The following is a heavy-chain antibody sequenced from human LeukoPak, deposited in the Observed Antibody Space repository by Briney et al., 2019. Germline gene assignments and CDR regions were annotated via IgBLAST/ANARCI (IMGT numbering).Heavy chain of an antibody. CDR2: TYHTGNT. CDR1: GYSITSGYY. V-gene: IGHV4-38-2*02. D-gene: IGHD3-22*01. CDR3: AKSNGYGLIDI. Sequence: SETLSLTCTVSGYSITSGYYWGWIRQTPGQGLEWIGTTYHTGNTYYKPSLESRVTISLDTSRNQFSLKLNSVTAADTAVYYCAKSNGYGLIDIWGQGTMVTVSS. J-gene: IGHJ3*02.